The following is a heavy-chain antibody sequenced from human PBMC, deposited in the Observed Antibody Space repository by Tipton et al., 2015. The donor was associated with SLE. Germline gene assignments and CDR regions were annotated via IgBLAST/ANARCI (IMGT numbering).Heavy chain of an antibody. V-gene: IGHV4-39*07. Sequence: TLSLTCTVSGGSISSSSYYWGWIRQPPGKGLEWIGSIYYSGSTYYNPSLKSRVTISVDTSKNQFSLKLSSVTAADTAGYYCARDRKDWFDPWGQGTLVTVSS. CDR2: IYYSGST. CDR3: ARDRKDWFDP. CDR1: GGSISSSSYY. J-gene: IGHJ5*02. D-gene: IGHD1-14*01.